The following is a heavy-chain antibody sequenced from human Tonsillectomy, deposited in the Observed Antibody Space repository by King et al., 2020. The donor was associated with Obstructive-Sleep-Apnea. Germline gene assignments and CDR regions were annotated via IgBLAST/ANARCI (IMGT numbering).Heavy chain of an antibody. CDR1: GGSISSSNW. CDR2: IYHSGST. CDR3: ESSHYYDNSGAANWFDP. D-gene: IGHD3-22*01. Sequence: MQLQESGPGLVKPSGTLSLTCAVSGGSISSSNWWSWVRQPPGKGLEWIGEIYHSGSTHYNPSLQSRVTISVDKTKNQFSLKLSSVTAADTAVYYFESSHYYDNSGAANWFDPWGQGTLVTVSS. V-gene: IGHV4-4*02. J-gene: IGHJ5*02.